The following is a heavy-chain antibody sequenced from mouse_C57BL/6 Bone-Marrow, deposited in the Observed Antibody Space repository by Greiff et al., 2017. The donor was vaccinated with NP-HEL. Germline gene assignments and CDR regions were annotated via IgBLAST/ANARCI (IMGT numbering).Heavy chain of an antibody. V-gene: IGHV1-55*01. Sequence: QVQLQQLGAELVKPGASVRMSCKASAYTFPTYWITWVKQRPGQGLEWIGDIYPGSGSTNYNEKFKSKATLTVDTSSSTAYMQLSSLTSEDSAVYYCARTDYDYDGVDYWGQGTTLTVSS. D-gene: IGHD2-4*01. CDR1: AYTFPTYW. CDR2: IYPGSGST. CDR3: ARTDYDYDGVDY. J-gene: IGHJ2*01.